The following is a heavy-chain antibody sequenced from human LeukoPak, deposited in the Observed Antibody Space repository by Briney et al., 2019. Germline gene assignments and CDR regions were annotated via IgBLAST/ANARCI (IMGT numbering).Heavy chain of an antibody. CDR3: XXXXXSSSWYPAYYFDY. CDR1: GGSFSGYY. Sequence: SETLSLTCAVYGGSFSGYYWSWIRQPPGKGLEWIGEINHSGSTNYNPSLKSRVTISVDTSKNQFSLKLSSVTAADTALYYCXXXXXSSSWYPAYYFDYWGQGTLVTVSS. V-gene: IGHV4-34*07. J-gene: IGHJ4*02. D-gene: IGHD6-13*01. CDR2: INHSGST.